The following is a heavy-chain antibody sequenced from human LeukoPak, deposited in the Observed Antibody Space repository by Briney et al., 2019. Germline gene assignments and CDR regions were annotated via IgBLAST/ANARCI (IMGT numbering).Heavy chain of an antibody. V-gene: IGHV4-38-2*02. Sequence: SETLSLTCTVSGYSITSGYWWGWIRQPPGKGLEWIGSIYHSGSTYYNPPLKSRVTISVDTSKNQFSLKLNSVTAADTAVYYCARTYSGTYTGPFDIWGQGTMVTVSS. CDR2: IYHSGST. D-gene: IGHD1-26*01. CDR1: GYSITSGYW. CDR3: ARTYSGTYTGPFDI. J-gene: IGHJ3*02.